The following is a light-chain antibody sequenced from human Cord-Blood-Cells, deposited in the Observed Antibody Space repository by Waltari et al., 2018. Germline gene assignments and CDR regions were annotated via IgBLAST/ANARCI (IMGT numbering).Light chain of an antibody. Sequence: EIVMTQSPATLSVSPGERATLSCRASQSVSSNLAWYQQKPCQAPRLLIDGASTRATSIPARFSCSGSGTEFTLTISSLQSEDCAVYYWQQYNNWPWTFGQGTKVEIK. CDR1: QSVSSN. CDR3: QQYNNWPWT. J-gene: IGKJ1*01. V-gene: IGKV3-15*01. CDR2: GAS.